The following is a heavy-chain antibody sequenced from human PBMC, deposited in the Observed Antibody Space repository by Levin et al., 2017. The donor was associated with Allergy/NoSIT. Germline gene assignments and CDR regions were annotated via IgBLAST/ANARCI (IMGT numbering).Heavy chain of an antibody. Sequence: GESLKISCGASGFPLSDFFMSWIRQAPGKGLQWVAYISTKGRYIKYADSVRGRFTISRDNAKNSLDLQMTSLRTDDSVCYYSASLLAAATSYYYGMDVWGQGTTVTVSS. CDR1: GFPLSDFF. V-gene: IGHV3-11*03. CDR2: ISTKGRYI. CDR3: ASLLAAATSYYYGMDV. J-gene: IGHJ6*02. D-gene: IGHD6-13*01.